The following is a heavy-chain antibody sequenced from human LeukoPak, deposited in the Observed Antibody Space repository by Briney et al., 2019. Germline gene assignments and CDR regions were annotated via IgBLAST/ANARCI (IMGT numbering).Heavy chain of an antibody. J-gene: IGHJ4*02. Sequence: PGGSLRLSCEAFGFTFGSFAMYWVRQAPGKGLDWIAGIFGSGGSPHYADSVKGRFTISRDNSKNTVYLQINSLRAEDTAVYYCGKTTAGYSSGQKPAWPVDYWGQGTLVTVSS. CDR1: GFTFGSFA. D-gene: IGHD5-18*01. CDR2: IFGSGGSP. V-gene: IGHV3-23*01. CDR3: GKTTAGYSSGQKPAWPVDY.